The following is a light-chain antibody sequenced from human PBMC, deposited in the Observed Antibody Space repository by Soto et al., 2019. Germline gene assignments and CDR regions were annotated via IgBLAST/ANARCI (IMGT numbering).Light chain of an antibody. CDR2: NVI. Sequence: QSALTQPRSVSGSPGQSVTISCTGTSSYVGGYNFVSWYQHHPGKAPKLMIYNVIQRPSGVPDRFSASKSGNTASLTISGLQAEDEADYYCCSYAGSYTYVFGTGTKLTVL. J-gene: IGLJ1*01. CDR3: CSYAGSYTYV. CDR1: SSYVGGYNF. V-gene: IGLV2-11*01.